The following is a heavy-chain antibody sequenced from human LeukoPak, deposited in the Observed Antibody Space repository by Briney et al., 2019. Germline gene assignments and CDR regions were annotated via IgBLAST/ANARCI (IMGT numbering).Heavy chain of an antibody. CDR2: INPNSGGT. CDR3: TRALGSDY. J-gene: IGHJ4*02. V-gene: IGHV1-2*02. Sequence: GASVKVSCKASGYTXTDYYMNWVRQAPGQGLEWMGWINPNSGGTNYAQKFQGRVTMTRDTSITTAYMELSSLRSDDTAMYYCTRALGSDYWGQGTLVTVSS. D-gene: IGHD1-26*01. CDR1: GYTXTDYY.